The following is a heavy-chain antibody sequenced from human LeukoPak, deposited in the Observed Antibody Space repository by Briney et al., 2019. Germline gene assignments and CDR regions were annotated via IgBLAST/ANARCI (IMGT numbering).Heavy chain of an antibody. J-gene: IGHJ3*02. CDR1: GGSISSGDYY. V-gene: IGHV4-30-4*01. D-gene: IGHD4-17*01. CDR2: IYYSGST. Sequence: PSQTLSLTCTVSGGSISSGDYYWSWIRQPPGKGLEWIGYIYYSGSTYYNPSLKSRVTISVDTSKNQFSLKLSSVTAADTAVYYCAREDYGSSDAFDIWGQGTMVTVSS. CDR3: AREDYGSSDAFDI.